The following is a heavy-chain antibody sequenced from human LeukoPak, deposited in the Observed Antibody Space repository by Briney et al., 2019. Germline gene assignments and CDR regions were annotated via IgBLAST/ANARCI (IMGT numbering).Heavy chain of an antibody. D-gene: IGHD3-10*01. J-gene: IGHJ3*02. CDR2: LYYSGST. Sequence: SETLSLTCSVPGGSISSYYWSWIRQPPGEGLEWIGYLYYSGSTNSNPSLKSRVTMSVDTSKNQFSLKLRSVTAADTAVYYCARGGSGISNAFDIWGQGTMVTGS. CDR3: ARGGSGISNAFDI. V-gene: IGHV4-59*01. CDR1: GGSISSYY.